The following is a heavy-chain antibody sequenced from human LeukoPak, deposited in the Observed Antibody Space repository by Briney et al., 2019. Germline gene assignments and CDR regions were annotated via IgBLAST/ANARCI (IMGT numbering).Heavy chain of an antibody. CDR2: SHYSGDT. J-gene: IGHJ3*02. Sequence: PSETLSLTCTVAGGSIRSYYWTWIRQPPGKGLEWIGFSHYSGDTNYNPSLESRVTMSVDTSKNQFSLKLSSVTAADTAVYYCARGEDDYGDYEGAFDIWGQGTMVTVSS. V-gene: IGHV4-59*01. CDR3: ARGEDDYGDYEGAFDI. CDR1: GGSIRSYY. D-gene: IGHD4-17*01.